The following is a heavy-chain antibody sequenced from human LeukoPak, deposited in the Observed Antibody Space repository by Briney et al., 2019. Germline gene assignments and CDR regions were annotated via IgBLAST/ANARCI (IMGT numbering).Heavy chain of an antibody. Sequence: SETLSLTCAVHGGSFSGYYWSWIRQPPGKGLEWIGEINHSGSTNYNPSLKSRVTISVDTSKNQFSLKLSSVTAADTAVYYCARVDYYGSGSYYNRNWFDPWGQGTLVTVSS. V-gene: IGHV4-34*01. CDR2: INHSGST. CDR3: ARVDYYGSGSYYNRNWFDP. J-gene: IGHJ5*02. D-gene: IGHD3-10*01. CDR1: GGSFSGYY.